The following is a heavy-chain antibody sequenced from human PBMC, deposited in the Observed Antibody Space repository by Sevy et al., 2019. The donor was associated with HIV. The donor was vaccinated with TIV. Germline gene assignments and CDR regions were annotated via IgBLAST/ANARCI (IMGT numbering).Heavy chain of an antibody. CDR3: ARVYRSGGSCIWYYYYGMDV. Sequence: GGSLRLSCAASGFTFSSYSMNWVRQAPGKGLEWVSSISSSSSYIYYADSVKGRFTISRDNAKNSLYLQMNSLRAEDTAVYYCARVYRSGGSCIWYYYYGMDVWGQGTTVTVSS. CDR2: ISSSSSYI. J-gene: IGHJ6*02. D-gene: IGHD2-15*01. V-gene: IGHV3-21*01. CDR1: GFTFSSYS.